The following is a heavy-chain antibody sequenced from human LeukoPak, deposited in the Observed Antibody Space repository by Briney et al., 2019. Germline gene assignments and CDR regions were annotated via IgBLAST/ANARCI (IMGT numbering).Heavy chain of an antibody. CDR2: ISDSGNTI. V-gene: IGHV3-48*04. CDR3: AGDRGFGEGINWFDP. J-gene: IGHJ5*02. D-gene: IGHD3-10*01. Sequence: GGSLRLSCAASGFTFTSYGMSWVRQAPGKGLEWVAYISDSGNTIFYAASVKGRFTISRDNAKNSLFLQMNSLSAEDSAIYYCAGDRGFGEGINWFDPWGQGTLVTVST. CDR1: GFTFTSYG.